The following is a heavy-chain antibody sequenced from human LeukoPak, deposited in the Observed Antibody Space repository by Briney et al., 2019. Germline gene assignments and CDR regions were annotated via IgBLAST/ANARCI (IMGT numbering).Heavy chain of an antibody. J-gene: IGHJ4*02. V-gene: IGHV4-61*01. D-gene: IGHD2-15*01. CDR1: GGSVSSGSYY. CDR3: ASGLGYCSGGSCSYYFDY. Sequence: SETLSLTCTVSGGSVSSGSYYWSWIRQPPGKGLEWIGYIYYSESTNYNPSLKSRVTISVDTSKNQFSLKLSSVTAADTAVYYCASGLGYCSGGSCSYYFDYWGQGTLVTVSS. CDR2: IYYSEST.